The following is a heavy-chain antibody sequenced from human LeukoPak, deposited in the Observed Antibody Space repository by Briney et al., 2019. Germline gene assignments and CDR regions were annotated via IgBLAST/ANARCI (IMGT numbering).Heavy chain of an antibody. Sequence: GGSLRLSCAASGFTFSSYSMNWVRQAPGKGLEWVSSISNSSSYIYYADSVKGRFTISRDNAKNSLYLQMNSLRAEDTAVYYCARGGDGYNGMFLDYWGQGTLVTVSS. D-gene: IGHD5-24*01. CDR3: ARGGDGYNGMFLDY. CDR1: GFTFSSYS. J-gene: IGHJ4*02. V-gene: IGHV3-21*01. CDR2: ISNSSSYI.